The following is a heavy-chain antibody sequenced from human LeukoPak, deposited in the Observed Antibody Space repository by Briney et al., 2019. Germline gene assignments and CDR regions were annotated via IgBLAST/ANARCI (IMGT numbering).Heavy chain of an antibody. V-gene: IGHV3-30*03. CDR3: SWSLSY. D-gene: IGHD1-26*01. Sequence: GGSLRLSCAASGFTFSSYGMHWVRQAPGKGLEWVAVISYDGSDKYYADSVKGRFTISRDNSKNSLYLQMNSLRVEDTGVYYCSWSLSYWGQGTLVTVSS. CDR1: GFTFSSYG. CDR2: ISYDGSDK. J-gene: IGHJ4*02.